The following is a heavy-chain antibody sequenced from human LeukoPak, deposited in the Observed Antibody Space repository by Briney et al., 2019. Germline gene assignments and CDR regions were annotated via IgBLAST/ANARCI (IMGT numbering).Heavy chain of an antibody. Sequence: GGSLRLSCAASGFTFSSYSMNWVRQAPGKGLEWVSYISSSSSTIYYAYSVKGRFTISRDNAKNSLYLQMNSLRAEDTAVYYCARDLVVPAGNWGQGTLVTVSS. V-gene: IGHV3-48*01. D-gene: IGHD2-2*01. CDR1: GFTFSSYS. CDR2: ISSSSSTI. CDR3: ARDLVVPAGN. J-gene: IGHJ4*02.